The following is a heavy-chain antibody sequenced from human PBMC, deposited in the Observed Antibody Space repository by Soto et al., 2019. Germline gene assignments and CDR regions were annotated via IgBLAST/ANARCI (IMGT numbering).Heavy chain of an antibody. CDR2: ISYDGSNK. Sequence: QVQLVESGGGVVQPGRSLRLSCAASGFTFSSYAMHWVRQAPGKGLEWVAVISYDGSNKYYADSVKGRFTNSRDNPKTALYLQMNSLRAGDTAVYYCARVGDCSGGSCYMASWGQGTLVTVSS. CDR1: GFTFSSYA. J-gene: IGHJ5*02. D-gene: IGHD2-15*01. V-gene: IGHV3-30-3*01. CDR3: ARVGDCSGGSCYMAS.